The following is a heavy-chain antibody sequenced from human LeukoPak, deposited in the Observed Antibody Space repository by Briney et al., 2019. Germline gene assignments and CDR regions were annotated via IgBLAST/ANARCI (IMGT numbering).Heavy chain of an antibody. D-gene: IGHD1-26*01. J-gene: IGHJ5*02. CDR1: GGSISSGGYY. CDR3: ARDGCPTTKSGCVGNWFDP. CDR2: IYYSGST. Sequence: SETLSLTCTVSGGSISSGGYYWSWIRQHPGKGLEWIGYIYYSGSTYYNPSLKSRLTISVDTSKNQFSLRLSSVTAADTAVYYCARDGCPTTKSGCVGNWFDPWGQGTLVTVSS. V-gene: IGHV4-31*03.